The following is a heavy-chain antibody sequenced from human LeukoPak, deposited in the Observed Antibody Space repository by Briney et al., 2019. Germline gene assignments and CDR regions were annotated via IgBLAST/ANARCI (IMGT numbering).Heavy chain of an antibody. CDR2: IRYNGSNK. CDR3: AKDLGYRFDY. CDR1: GFTFSSYG. J-gene: IGHJ4*02. D-gene: IGHD1-1*01. V-gene: IGHV3-30*02. Sequence: GGSLRLSCAASGFTFSSYGMHWVRQAPGKGLEWVAFIRYNGSNKYYADSVKGRFTISRDNSKNTLYLQMNSLRAEDTAVYYCAKDLGYRFDYWGQGTLVTVSS.